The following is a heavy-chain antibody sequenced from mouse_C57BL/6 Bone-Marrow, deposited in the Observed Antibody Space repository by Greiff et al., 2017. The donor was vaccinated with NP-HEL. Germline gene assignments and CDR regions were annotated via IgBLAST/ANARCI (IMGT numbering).Heavy chain of an antibody. CDR3: ARPNYYGSYYFDY. Sequence: EVKLQESGGDLVKPGGSLKLSCAASGFTFSSYGMSWVRQTPDKRLEWVATISSGGSYTYYPDSVKGRFTISRDNAKNTLYLQMSSLKSEDTAMYYCARPNYYGSYYFDYWGQGTTLTVSS. CDR1: GFTFSSYG. J-gene: IGHJ2*01. V-gene: IGHV5-6*01. D-gene: IGHD1-1*01. CDR2: ISSGGSYT.